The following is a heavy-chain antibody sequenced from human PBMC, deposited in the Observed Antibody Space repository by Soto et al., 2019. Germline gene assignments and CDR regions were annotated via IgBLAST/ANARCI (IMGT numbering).Heavy chain of an antibody. CDR3: ARTRTDEYYYYYGMDV. Sequence: ASVKVSCKASGYTFTSYAMHWVRQAPGQRLEWMGWINAGNGNTKYSQKFQGRVTITRDISASTAYMELSSLRSEDTAVYYCARTRTDEYYYYYGMDVWGQGTTVTVSS. CDR1: GYTFTSYA. J-gene: IGHJ6*02. CDR2: INAGNGNT. D-gene: IGHD1-1*01. V-gene: IGHV1-3*01.